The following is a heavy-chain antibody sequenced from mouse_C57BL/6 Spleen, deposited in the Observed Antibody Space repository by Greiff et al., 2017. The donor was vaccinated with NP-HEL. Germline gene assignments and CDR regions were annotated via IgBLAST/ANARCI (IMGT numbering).Heavy chain of an antibody. CDR1: GYSITSGYY. V-gene: IGHV3-6*01. J-gene: IGHJ2*01. Sequence: EVQLVESGPGLVKPSQSLSLTCSVTGYSITSGYYWNWIRQFPGNKLEWMGYISYDGSNNYNPSLKNRISITRDTSKNQFFLKLNSVTTEDTATYYCARAVYYSNYDYFDYWGQGTTLTVSS. CDR3: ARAVYYSNYDYFDY. CDR2: ISYDGSN. D-gene: IGHD2-5*01.